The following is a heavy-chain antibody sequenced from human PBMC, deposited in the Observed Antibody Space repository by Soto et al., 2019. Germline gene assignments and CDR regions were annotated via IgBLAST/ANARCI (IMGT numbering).Heavy chain of an antibody. CDR3: AKDLPVVAGILVAFDI. D-gene: IGHD2-15*01. CDR2: ISGSGGST. V-gene: IGHV3-23*01. Sequence: GGSLRLSCAASGFTFSSYAMSWVRQAPGKGLEWVSAISGSGGSTYYADSVKGRFTISRDNSKNTLYLQMNSLRAEDTAVYYCAKDLPVVAGILVAFDIWGQGTMVTVSS. J-gene: IGHJ3*02. CDR1: GFTFSSYA.